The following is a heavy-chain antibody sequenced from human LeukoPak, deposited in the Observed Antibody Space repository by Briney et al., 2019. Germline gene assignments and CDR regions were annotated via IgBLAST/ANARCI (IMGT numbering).Heavy chain of an antibody. V-gene: IGHV3-9*01. CDR1: GFTFDDYA. Sequence: GGSLRLSCAASGFTFDDYAMHWVRQAPGKGLEWVSGISWNSGSIGYADSVKGRFTISRDNAKNSLYLQMNSLRAEDTALYYCAKGYSTGYSYGYAGWFDPWGQGTLVTGSS. J-gene: IGHJ5*02. D-gene: IGHD5-18*01. CDR2: ISWNSGSI. CDR3: AKGYSTGYSYGYAGWFDP.